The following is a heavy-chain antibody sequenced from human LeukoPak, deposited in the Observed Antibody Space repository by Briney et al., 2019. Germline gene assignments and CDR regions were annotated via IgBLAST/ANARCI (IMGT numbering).Heavy chain of an antibody. Sequence: SVKVSCKASGGTFSKNVVSWVRQAPGQGLEWMGGIIPFFDVVSSAQRFQGRVTITADESTSTAYMELSSLRSEDTAVYYCARGGLWSYYFDYWGQGTLVTVSS. J-gene: IGHJ4*02. CDR1: GGTFSKNV. V-gene: IGHV1-69*13. D-gene: IGHD5-18*01. CDR3: ARGGLWSYYFDY. CDR2: IIPFFDVV.